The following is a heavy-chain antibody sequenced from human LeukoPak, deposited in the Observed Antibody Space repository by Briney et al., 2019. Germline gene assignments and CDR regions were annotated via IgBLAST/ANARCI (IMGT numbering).Heavy chain of an antibody. J-gene: IGHJ6*03. CDR3: AKDLRITMVRGSTSYMDV. D-gene: IGHD3-10*01. CDR2: IFPSGGEI. CDR1: GFTFSTFA. Sequence: SGGSLRLSCAASGFTFSTFAMIWVRQPPGKGLEWVSSIFPSGGEIHYADSVRGRFTISRDNSKNTLYLQMNSLRAEDTAVYYCAKDLRITMVRGSTSYMDVWGKGTTVTVSS. V-gene: IGHV3-23*01.